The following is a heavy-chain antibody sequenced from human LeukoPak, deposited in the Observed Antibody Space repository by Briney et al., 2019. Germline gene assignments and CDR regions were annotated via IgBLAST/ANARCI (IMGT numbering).Heavy chain of an antibody. V-gene: IGHV4-39*07. Sequence: SETLSLTCTVSGGSISSSSYYWGWIRQPPGKGLEWIGSIYHSGNTYYNPSLKSRVTISVDTSKNQFSLKLSSVTAADTAVYYCARKNVVVVAATLLNYFDYWGQGTLVTVSS. CDR3: ARKNVVVVAATLLNYFDY. CDR2: IYHSGNT. CDR1: GGSISSSSYY. D-gene: IGHD2-15*01. J-gene: IGHJ4*02.